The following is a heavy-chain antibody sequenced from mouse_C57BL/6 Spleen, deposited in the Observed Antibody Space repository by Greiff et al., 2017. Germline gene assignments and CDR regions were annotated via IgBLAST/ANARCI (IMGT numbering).Heavy chain of an antibody. Sequence: VQLQQSGPELVKPGASVKIPCKASGYTFTDYNMDWVKQSHGKSLEWIGDINPNNGGPIYNQKFKGKATLTVDKSSSTAYMELRSLTSEDTAVYYCARGSSGYPFAYWGQGTLVTVSA. D-gene: IGHD3-2*02. CDR2: INPNNGGP. V-gene: IGHV1-18*01. CDR3: ARGSSGYPFAY. J-gene: IGHJ3*01. CDR1: GYTFTDYN.